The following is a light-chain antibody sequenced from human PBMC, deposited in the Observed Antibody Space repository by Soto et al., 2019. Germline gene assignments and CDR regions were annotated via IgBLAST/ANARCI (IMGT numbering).Light chain of an antibody. CDR2: EVS. CDR1: SSDVGGYNY. V-gene: IGLV2-8*01. J-gene: IGLJ2*01. Sequence: QSALTQPPSASGSPGQAVTISCTGTSSDVGGYNYVSWYQHHPGKAPKLMIYEVSKRPSGVPDRFSGCKSGNTASLTVSGIQAEDEADYYCSSYAGSNNLVFGGGTKLTVL. CDR3: SSYAGSNNLV.